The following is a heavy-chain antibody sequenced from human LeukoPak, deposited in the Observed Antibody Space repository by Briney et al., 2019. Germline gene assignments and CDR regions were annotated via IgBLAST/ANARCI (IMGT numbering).Heavy chain of an antibody. CDR2: INDSGST. V-gene: IGHV4-34*01. D-gene: IGHD3-10*01. Sequence: SETLSLTCAIYGGSFSDYYWSWVRQPPGKGLEWIGEINDSGSTNYNPSLKSRVTISVDTSKNQFSLRLSSVTAADTAVYYCASLQGDTMVRGVIDWFDPWGQGTLVTVSS. CDR1: GGSFSDYY. CDR3: ASLQGDTMVRGVIDWFDP. J-gene: IGHJ5*02.